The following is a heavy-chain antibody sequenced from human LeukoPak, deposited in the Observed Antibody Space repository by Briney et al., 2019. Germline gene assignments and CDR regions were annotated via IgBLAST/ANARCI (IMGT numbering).Heavy chain of an antibody. D-gene: IGHD3-16*01. Sequence: GGSLRLSCAASGFTFSSYNMNWVRQAPRKGLEWVSSISNGGHSIYYADSVKGRFTISRDNAKNSLYLQMNSLRAEDTAVYYCARDYAQYFDYWGQGTLVTVSS. CDR3: ARDYAQYFDY. CDR1: GFTFSSYN. CDR2: ISNGGHSI. J-gene: IGHJ4*02. V-gene: IGHV3-21*01.